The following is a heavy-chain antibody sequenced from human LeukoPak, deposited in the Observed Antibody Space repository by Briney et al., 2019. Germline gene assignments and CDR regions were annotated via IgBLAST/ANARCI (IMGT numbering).Heavy chain of an antibody. CDR1: GFTFSNSW. Sequence: GGSPRLSCAASGFTFSNSWMSWVRQAPRRGLEWVASINQHGSQIHYVDSVKGRFTISRDNSKNTLYLQMNSLRAEDTAVYYCARVNYYYYYMDVWGKGTTVTVSS. CDR3: ARVNYYYYYMDV. J-gene: IGHJ6*03. CDR2: INQHGSQI. V-gene: IGHV3-7*01.